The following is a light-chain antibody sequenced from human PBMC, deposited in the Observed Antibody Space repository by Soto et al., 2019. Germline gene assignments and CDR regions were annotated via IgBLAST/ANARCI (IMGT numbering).Light chain of an antibody. CDR2: AAS. V-gene: IGKV1-39*01. CDR3: QQSYSTPGT. J-gene: IGKJ1*01. CDR1: QGISTY. Sequence: DIPMTQSPSSLSASVGDRVTITCRASQGISTYLNWYQQKPGKAPKLLIYAASSLQSGVPSRFSGSDSETDFTLTISSLQPEDFANYACQQSYSTPGTFGQGPKVEIK.